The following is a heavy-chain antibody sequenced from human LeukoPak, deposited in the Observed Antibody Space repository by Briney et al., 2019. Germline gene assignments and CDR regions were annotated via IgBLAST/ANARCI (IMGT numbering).Heavy chain of an antibody. CDR2: ISYDGSNK. CDR3: ARDQSRGQWLFIY. CDR1: GFTFSSYA. J-gene: IGHJ4*02. V-gene: IGHV3-30-3*01. Sequence: PGRSLRLSCAASGFTFSSYAMHWVRQAPGKGLEWVAVISYDGSNKYYADSVKGRFTISRDNSKNTLYLQMNSLRAEDTAVYYCARDQSRGQWLFIYWGQGTLVTVSS. D-gene: IGHD3-22*01.